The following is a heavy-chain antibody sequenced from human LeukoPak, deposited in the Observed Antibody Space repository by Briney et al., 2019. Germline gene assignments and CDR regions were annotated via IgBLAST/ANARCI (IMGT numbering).Heavy chain of an antibody. CDR2: ISYDGSNK. J-gene: IGHJ4*02. CDR1: GFTFGSYA. Sequence: GGSLRLSCAASGFTFGSYAMQWVRQAPGKGLEWVSVISYDGSNKYYADSVKGRFTISRDNSKNTLYLQVNSLRAEDTAVYYCARDLLAGTGGDYWGQGTLVTVSS. D-gene: IGHD6-19*01. V-gene: IGHV3-30*04. CDR3: ARDLLAGTGGDY.